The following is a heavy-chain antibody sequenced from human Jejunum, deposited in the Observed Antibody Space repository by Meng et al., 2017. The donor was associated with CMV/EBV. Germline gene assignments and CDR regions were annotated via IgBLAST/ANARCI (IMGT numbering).Heavy chain of an antibody. V-gene: IGHV1-18*01. CDR1: FTDYG. CDR3: ARDLQYCGSTSCYDDCFDP. J-gene: IGHJ5*02. D-gene: IGHD2-2*01. Sequence: FTDYGISWVRQAPGQGLEWMGWISAYSGDTNYARNLRGRVTMTTDTSTTTAYMELRSLRSDDTAVYYCARDLQYCGSTSCYDDCFDPWGQGTLVTVSS. CDR2: ISAYSGDT.